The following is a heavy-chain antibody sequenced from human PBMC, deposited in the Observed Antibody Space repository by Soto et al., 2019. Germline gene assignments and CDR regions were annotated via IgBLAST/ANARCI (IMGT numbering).Heavy chain of an antibody. Sequence: EVQLLESGGGLVQPGGSLRLTCAASGFTFSSYAMSWVRQAPGKGLEWVSGISGSGGSTYYADSVKGRFTIARDNSKNTLYVKMNSLRAEDTAVYYCAKYSIAVAEGSSGAFDYWGQGTLVTVSS. D-gene: IGHD6-19*01. CDR1: GFTFSSYA. J-gene: IGHJ4*02. V-gene: IGHV3-23*01. CDR2: ISGSGGST. CDR3: AKYSIAVAEGSSGAFDY.